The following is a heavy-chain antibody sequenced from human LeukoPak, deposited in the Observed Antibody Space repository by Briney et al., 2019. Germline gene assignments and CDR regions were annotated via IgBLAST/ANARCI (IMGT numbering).Heavy chain of an antibody. CDR2: INPNSGGT. D-gene: IGHD2-15*01. CDR3: ARDLGYCSGGSCNLDAFDI. CDR1: GYTFTGYY. J-gene: IGHJ3*02. Sequence: ASVKVSCKASGYTFTGYYMHWVRQAPGQGLEWMGWINPNSGGTNYAQKFQGRVTMTMDMSISTAYMELSRLRSDDTAVYYCARDLGYCSGGSCNLDAFDIWGQGTMVTVSS. V-gene: IGHV1-2*02.